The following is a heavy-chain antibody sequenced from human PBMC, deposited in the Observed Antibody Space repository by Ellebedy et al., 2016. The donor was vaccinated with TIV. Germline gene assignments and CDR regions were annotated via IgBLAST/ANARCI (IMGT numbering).Heavy chain of an antibody. CDR3: VRDKGTASAGRGGPHF. J-gene: IGHJ4*02. D-gene: IGHD6-13*01. CDR2: ISANGVST. CDR1: GSTSSNYA. V-gene: IGHV3-64D*06. Sequence: PGGSLRLSCSASGSTSSNYAMHWVRQTPGKGLEYVSAISANGVSTYYADSVKGRFAISRDNSKNTLYLQMSSLRAEDTAVYYCVRDKGTASAGRGGPHFWGQGTLVTVSS.